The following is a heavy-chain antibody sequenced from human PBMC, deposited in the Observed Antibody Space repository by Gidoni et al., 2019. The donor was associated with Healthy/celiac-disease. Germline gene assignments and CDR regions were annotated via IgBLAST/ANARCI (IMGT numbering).Heavy chain of an antibody. V-gene: IGHV1-8*01. Sequence: QVQLVQSGAEVKQPGASVKVSCKASGYTFTRYDINWVRQATGQGLEWMGWMNPNSGNTGYAQKFQGRVTMTRNTSISTAYMELSSLRSEDTAVYYCARDALRISDTLTRFDPWGQGTLVTVSS. CDR3: ARDALRISDTLTRFDP. CDR2: MNPNSGNT. J-gene: IGHJ5*02. CDR1: GYTFTRYD. D-gene: IGHD2-2*01.